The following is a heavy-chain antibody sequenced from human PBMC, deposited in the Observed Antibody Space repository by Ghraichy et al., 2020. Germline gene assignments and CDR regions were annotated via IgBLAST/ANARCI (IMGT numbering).Heavy chain of an antibody. CDR3: ARGVNHQVANKTTYWYLDL. D-gene: IGHD1/OR15-1a*01. J-gene: IGHJ2*01. V-gene: IGHV3-33*01. CDR2: IWYDGSNK. CDR1: GFTFSNFG. Sequence: GGSLRLSCAASGFTFSNFGMHWVRQAPGKGLEWVAVIWYDGSNKYYADSVKGRFNISRDNSKRTLYLEMNSLRAEDTAVYYCARGVNHQVANKTTYWYLDLWGRGTLGTVSP.